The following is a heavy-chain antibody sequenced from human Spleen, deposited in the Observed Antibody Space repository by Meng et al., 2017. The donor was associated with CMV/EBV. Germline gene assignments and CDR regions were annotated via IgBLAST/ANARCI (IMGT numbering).Heavy chain of an antibody. CDR3: ATLSF. CDR1: GFTFSSSA. J-gene: IGHJ4*02. Sequence: PGGSLRLSCSASGFTFSSSAMSWVRQAPGKGLEWVDNIKQDGSEEYYVDSVKGRFTISRDNSKNLLYLQMNSLRGEDTALYYCATLSFWGQGTLVTVSS. V-gene: IGHV3-7*01. D-gene: IGHD3-16*01. CDR2: IKQDGSEE.